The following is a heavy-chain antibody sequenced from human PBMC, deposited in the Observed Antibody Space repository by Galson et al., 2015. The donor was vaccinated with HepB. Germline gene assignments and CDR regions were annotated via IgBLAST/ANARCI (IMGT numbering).Heavy chain of an antibody. J-gene: IGHJ4*02. Sequence: LRLSCAASGFTFSSYGMHWVRQAPGKWLEWVAVISYDGSNKYYADSVKGRFTISRDNSKNTLYLQMNSLRAEDTAVYYCAKNRGSYSSSWWSFDYWGQGTLVTVSS. CDR2: ISYDGSNK. CDR3: AKNRGSYSSSWWSFDY. V-gene: IGHV3-30*18. CDR1: GFTFSSYG. D-gene: IGHD6-13*01.